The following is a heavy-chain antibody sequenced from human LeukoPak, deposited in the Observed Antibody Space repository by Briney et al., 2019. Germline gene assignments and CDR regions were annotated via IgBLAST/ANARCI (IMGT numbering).Heavy chain of an antibody. D-gene: IGHD1-26*01. J-gene: IGHJ4*02. CDR1: GFTFSSYA. CDR2: ISGSGDYT. V-gene: IGHV3-23*01. Sequence: GGSLRLSCAVSGFTFSSYAVSWVRQAPGKGLEWVSAISGSGDYTNYADSVKGRFTISRDNSKNTLYLQLNSLRAEDTAVYYCAKDVGSYSGSYSDYWGQGTLVTVSS. CDR3: AKDVGSYSGSYSDY.